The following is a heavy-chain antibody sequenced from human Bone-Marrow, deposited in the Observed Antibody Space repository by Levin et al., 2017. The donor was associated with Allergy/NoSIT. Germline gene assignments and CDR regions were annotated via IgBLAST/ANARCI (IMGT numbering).Heavy chain of an antibody. V-gene: IGHV3-13*01. D-gene: IGHD3-9*01. CDR2: IGTAGDT. CDR1: GFTFSSYD. Sequence: GESLKISCAASGFTFSSYDMHWVRQATGKGLEWVSAIGTAGDTYYPGSVKGRFTISRENAKNSLYLQMNSLRAGDTAVYYCARDGLLPYDILTGYYPDYGMDVWGQGTTVTVSS. CDR3: ARDGLLPYDILTGYYPDYGMDV. J-gene: IGHJ6*02.